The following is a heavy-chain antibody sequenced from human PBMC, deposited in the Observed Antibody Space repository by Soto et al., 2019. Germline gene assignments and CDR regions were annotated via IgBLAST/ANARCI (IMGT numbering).Heavy chain of an antibody. CDR3: ARDLRYCSGGSCYSDYWYFDL. CDR2: IIPILGIA. CDR1: GGTFSSYT. J-gene: IGHJ2*01. D-gene: IGHD2-15*01. V-gene: IGHV1-69*04. Sequence: SVKVSCKASGGTFSSYTISWVRQAPGQGLEWMGRIIPILGIANYAQKFQGRVTITADKSTSTAYMELSSLRSEDTAVYYCARDLRYCSGGSCYSDYWYFDLWGRGTLVTVSS.